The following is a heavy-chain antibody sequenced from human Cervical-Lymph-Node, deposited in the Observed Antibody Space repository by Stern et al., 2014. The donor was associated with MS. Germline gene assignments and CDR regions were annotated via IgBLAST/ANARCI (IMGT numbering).Heavy chain of an antibody. D-gene: IGHD4-17*01. CDR3: ARLRGTTVSARLES. J-gene: IGHJ4*02. Sequence: EVQLVQSGAEVKKPGESLKVSCKGSGYSFNNYWIAWVRQMPGRGLEWLGFIWPGDSDAKYSPSFQGQVSFSVDKSLPTAYLHWRSLKASDTAIYYCARLRGTTVSARLESWGQGTLVTVSS. CDR1: GYSFNNYW. V-gene: IGHV5-51*01. CDR2: IWPGDSDA.